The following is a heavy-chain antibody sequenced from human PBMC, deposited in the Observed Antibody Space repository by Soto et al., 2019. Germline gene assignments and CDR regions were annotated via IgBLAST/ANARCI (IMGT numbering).Heavy chain of an antibody. CDR1: GYTFTSYY. J-gene: IGHJ6*02. V-gene: IGHV1-46*01. D-gene: IGHD2-21*02. CDR3: ARDEGGNSVLYYYGMDV. Sequence: ASAKVSCKASGYTFTSYYMHWVRQAPGQGLEWMGIINPSGGSTSYAQKFQGRVTMTRDTSTSTVYMELSSLRSEDTAVYYCARDEGGNSVLYYYGMDVWGQGTTVTVSS. CDR2: INPSGGST.